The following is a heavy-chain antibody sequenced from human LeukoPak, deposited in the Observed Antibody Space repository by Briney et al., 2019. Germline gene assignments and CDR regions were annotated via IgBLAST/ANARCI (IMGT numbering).Heavy chain of an antibody. Sequence: GGSLRLSCAASGFTFSKYWMLWVRQAPGKGLESVSRINTDGTVTTYADSVKGRFTVSRDNADNTMFLQMNSVRDEDTAVYYCATKQWLALRPDSWGQGTPVTVSS. CDR3: ATKQWLALRPDS. CDR2: INTDGTVT. D-gene: IGHD5/OR15-5a*01. CDR1: GFTFSKYW. J-gene: IGHJ4*02. V-gene: IGHV3-74*01.